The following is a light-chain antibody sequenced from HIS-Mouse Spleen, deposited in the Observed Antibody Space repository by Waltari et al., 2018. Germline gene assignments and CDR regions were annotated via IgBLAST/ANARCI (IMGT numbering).Light chain of an antibody. CDR2: DAS. J-gene: IGKJ4*01. CDR3: QQRSNWPLT. CDR1: QSVSSY. Sequence: EIVLTQSPATLSLSPGERATLPCRASQSVSSYLAWYQQKPGQAPRLLIYDASNRATGIPARFSGSGSRTDFTLTISSLEPEDFAVYYCQQRSNWPLTFGGGTKVEIK. V-gene: IGKV3-11*01.